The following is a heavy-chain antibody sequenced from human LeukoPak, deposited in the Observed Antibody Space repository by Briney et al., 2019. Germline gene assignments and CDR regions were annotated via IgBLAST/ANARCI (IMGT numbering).Heavy chain of an antibody. CDR2: ISAYNGNT. CDR1: GYTFTSYG. D-gene: IGHD4-23*01. Sequence: GASVKVSCKASGYTFTSYGISWARQAPGQGLEWMGWISAYNGNTNYAQKLQGRVTMTTDTSTSTAYMELRSLRSDDTAVYYCARETTVVTLSGLGYWGQGTLVTVSS. CDR3: ARETTVVTLSGLGY. J-gene: IGHJ4*02. V-gene: IGHV1-18*01.